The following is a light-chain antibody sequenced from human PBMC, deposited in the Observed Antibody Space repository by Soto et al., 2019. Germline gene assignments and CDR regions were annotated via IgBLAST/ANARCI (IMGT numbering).Light chain of an antibody. CDR1: QSISGN. V-gene: IGKV3-15*01. CDR2: HAI. CDR3: QQYNNWPPIT. J-gene: IGKJ5*01. Sequence: EVVMTQSPATLSVSPGERATLSCMASQSISGNLAWYQQKPGQAPRLLIYHAIARATGIPTRFSGSGSGTEFTLTISSLQSEDFAVYYCQQYNNWPPITFGQGTRLEIK.